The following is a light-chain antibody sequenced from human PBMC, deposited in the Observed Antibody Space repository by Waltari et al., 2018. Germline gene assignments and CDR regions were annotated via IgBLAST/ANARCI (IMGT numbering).Light chain of an antibody. V-gene: IGKV3-20*01. J-gene: IGKJ1*01. CDR3: QHYVRLPAT. Sequence: EIVLTQSPGTLPLSPGEGATLSCRASQSVGRNLAGYQQKPGQAPRLLMYGASSRATGTPDRFSGSGSGTDFSLTISRLEPEDFAVYYCQHYVRLPATFGQGTKVEIK. CDR2: GAS. CDR1: QSVGRN.